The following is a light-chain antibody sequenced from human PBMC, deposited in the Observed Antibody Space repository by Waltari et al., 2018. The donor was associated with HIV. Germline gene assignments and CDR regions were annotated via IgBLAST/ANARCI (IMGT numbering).Light chain of an antibody. V-gene: IGLV2-23*02. J-gene: IGLJ2*01. CDR1: TSAVGSYDY. Sequence: QSALTQPASVSGSPGPSITISCTGTTSAVGSYDYVPWYQKHPGKAPQLIIYDVSKRPSGVSSRFSGSKSGNTASLTISGLQADDEANYYCCSYAGSSILVFGGGTKLTVL. CDR3: CSYAGSSILV. CDR2: DVS.